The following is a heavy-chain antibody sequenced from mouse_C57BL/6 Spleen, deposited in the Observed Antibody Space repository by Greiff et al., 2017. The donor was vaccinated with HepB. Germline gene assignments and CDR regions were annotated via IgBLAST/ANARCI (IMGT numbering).Heavy chain of an antibody. CDR3: TAYGPFMDY. D-gene: IGHD1-1*01. CDR2: IRLKSDNYAT. Sequence: EVKLVESGGGLVQPGGSMKLSCVASGFTFSNYWMNWVRQSPEKGLEWVAQIRLKSDNYATHYAESVKGRFTISRDDSKSSVYLQMNNLRAEDTGIYYCTAYGPFMDYWGQGTSVTVSS. J-gene: IGHJ4*01. V-gene: IGHV6-3*01. CDR1: GFTFSNYW.